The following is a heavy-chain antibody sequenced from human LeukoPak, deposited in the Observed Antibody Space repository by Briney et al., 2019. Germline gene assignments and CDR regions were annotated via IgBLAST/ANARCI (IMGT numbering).Heavy chain of an antibody. D-gene: IGHD6-19*01. CDR2: IKQDGSEK. J-gene: IGHJ4*02. Sequence: PGGSLRLSCPASGFTFSSYWMSCVRQAPGKGLEWVASIKQDGSEKYSVDSVKGRFTISRDNAKNSLYLQMNSLRVEDTAVYYCARGRHSSGRNHFDYWGQGTLVTVSS. CDR3: ARGRHSSGRNHFDY. V-gene: IGHV3-7*01. CDR1: GFTFSSYW.